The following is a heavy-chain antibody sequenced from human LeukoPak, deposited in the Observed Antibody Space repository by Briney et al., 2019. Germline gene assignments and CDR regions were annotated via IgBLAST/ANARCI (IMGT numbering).Heavy chain of an antibody. CDR2: IHYDGST. CDR3: PRDNRSLLDS. CDR1: GGSLRSSTYY. Sequence: SETLSLTCTVSGGSLRSSTYYWAWIRQPPGKGLEWLGSIHYDGSTFDNPSPKSRVTMSVDTSRNHFSLKMTSVTAADTAVYYSPRDNRSLLDSWGQGILVTVSS. D-gene: IGHD3-16*02. V-gene: IGHV4-39*07. J-gene: IGHJ4*02.